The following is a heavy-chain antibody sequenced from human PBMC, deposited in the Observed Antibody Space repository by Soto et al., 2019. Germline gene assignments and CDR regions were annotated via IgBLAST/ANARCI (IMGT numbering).Heavy chain of an antibody. Sequence: SETLSLACAVSGGSISSGGYSWSWIRQPPGKGLEWIGYIYHSGSTYYNPSLKSRVTISVDRSKNQFSLKLSSVTAADTAVYYRARVPDRWGQGTLVTVSS. D-gene: IGHD2-2*01. V-gene: IGHV4-30-2*01. CDR2: IYHSGST. CDR3: ARVPDR. J-gene: IGHJ5*02. CDR1: GGSISSGGYS.